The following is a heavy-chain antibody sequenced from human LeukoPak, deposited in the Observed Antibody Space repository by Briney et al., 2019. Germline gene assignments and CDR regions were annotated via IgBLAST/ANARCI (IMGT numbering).Heavy chain of an antibody. D-gene: IGHD6-13*01. CDR3: ARDPFRSSSSWFDP. Sequence: GASVKVSCKASGYTFTGYYMHWVRQAPGQGLEWMGRTNPNSGGTNYAQKFQGRVTMTRDTSISTAYMELSRLRSDDTAVYYCARDPFRSSSSWFDPWGQGTLVTVSS. CDR1: GYTFTGYY. V-gene: IGHV1-2*06. J-gene: IGHJ5*02. CDR2: TNPNSGGT.